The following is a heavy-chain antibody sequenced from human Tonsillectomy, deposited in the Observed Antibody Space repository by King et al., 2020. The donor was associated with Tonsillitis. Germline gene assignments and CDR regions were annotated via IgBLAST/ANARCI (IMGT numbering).Heavy chain of an antibody. CDR1: GFTFSSYA. D-gene: IGHD2-2*01. V-gene: IGHV3-23*04. J-gene: IGHJ4*02. CDR2: ISGGDGST. Sequence: VQLVESGGGLVQPGGSLRLSCAASGFTFSSYAMSWVRQAPGKGLEWVSAISGGDGSTYYADSVKGRFTISRDNSKNTLYLQMSSLRVEDTAIYYCARSYCRGTSCYSPFDYWGQGTLVTVS. CDR3: ARSYCRGTSCYSPFDY.